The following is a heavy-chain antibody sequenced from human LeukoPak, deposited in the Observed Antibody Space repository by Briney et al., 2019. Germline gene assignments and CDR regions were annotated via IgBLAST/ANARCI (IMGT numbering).Heavy chain of an antibody. CDR1: GFTFSSDA. J-gene: IGHJ4*02. CDR2: ITGSGTGT. CDR3: ARMGKGTLDY. D-gene: IGHD1-1*01. V-gene: IGHV3-23*01. Sequence: GGSLRLSCAASGFTFSSDAMSWVRQAPGKGLGWVSAITGSGTGTYYADSVKGRFTISRDDSKNTLYLQMNSLRAEDTAVYYCARMGKGTLDYWGQGTLVTVSS.